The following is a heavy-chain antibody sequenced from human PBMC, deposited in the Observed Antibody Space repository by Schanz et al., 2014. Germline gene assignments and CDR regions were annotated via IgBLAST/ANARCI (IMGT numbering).Heavy chain of an antibody. CDR2: ISGSGNYK. Sequence: DVHLVESGGGLIQSGGSLRLSCVASGFPFSDYIMGWVRQAPGKGLEWVSSISGSGNYKYYADSLKGRFTISRDNGKKSLYLQINSLTAEDTAVYYCARGSVAGVSFGFDPWGQGTLVTVSS. D-gene: IGHD6-19*01. CDR3: ARGSVAGVSFGFDP. J-gene: IGHJ5*02. V-gene: IGHV3-21*01. CDR1: GFPFSDYI.